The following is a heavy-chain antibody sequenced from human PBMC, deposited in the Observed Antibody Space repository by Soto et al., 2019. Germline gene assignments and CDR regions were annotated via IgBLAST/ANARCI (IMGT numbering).Heavy chain of an antibody. CDR3: ARVGVAQIPLRKFGVVPDWWFDP. V-gene: IGHV1-18*01. CDR1: GYTFTSYG. J-gene: IGHJ5*02. D-gene: IGHD3-3*01. CDR2: ISAYNGNT. Sequence: ASVKVSCKASGYTFTSYGISWVRQAPGQGLEWMGWISAYNGNTNYAQKLQGRVTMTTDTSTSTAYMELRSLRSDDTAVYYCARVGVAQIPLRKFGVVPDWWFDPWGQGTLVTVSS.